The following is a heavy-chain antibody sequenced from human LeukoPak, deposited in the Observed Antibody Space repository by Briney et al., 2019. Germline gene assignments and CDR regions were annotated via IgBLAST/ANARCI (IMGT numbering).Heavy chain of an antibody. CDR3: ATATGSIAVAPFDP. V-gene: IGHV3-30*03. CDR2: ISYDGSNK. CDR1: EFTFSTYG. D-gene: IGHD6-19*01. J-gene: IGHJ5*02. Sequence: PGRSLRLSCVASEFTFSTYGMHWVRQAPGKGLEWVAVISYDGSNKYYADSVKGRFTISRDNSKNTLYLQMNSPRADDTAVYYCATATGSIAVAPFDPWGQGTLVTVSS.